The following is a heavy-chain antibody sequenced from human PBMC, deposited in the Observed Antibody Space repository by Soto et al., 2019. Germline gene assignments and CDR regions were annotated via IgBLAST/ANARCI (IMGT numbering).Heavy chain of an antibody. D-gene: IGHD6-6*01. CDR2: IYPGDSDT. CDR1: GYSFTSCW. Sequence: PXESLTISFKGSGYSFTSCWIGLVRQMPGKGLEWMGIIYPGDSDTRYSPSFQGQVTISADKSISTAYLQWSSLKASDTAMYYCARLRIEALLAPPAPDNWFDPWGQGALVTVYS. J-gene: IGHJ5*02. V-gene: IGHV5-51*01. CDR3: ARLRIEALLAPPAPDNWFDP.